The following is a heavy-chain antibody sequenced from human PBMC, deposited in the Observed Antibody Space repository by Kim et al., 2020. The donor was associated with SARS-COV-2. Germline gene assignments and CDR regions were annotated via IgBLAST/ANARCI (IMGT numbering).Heavy chain of an antibody. D-gene: IGHD1-26*01. Sequence: SETLSLTCTVSGGSISSSSYYWGWIRQPPGKGLEWIGSIYYSGSTYYNPSLKSRVTISVDTSKNQFSLKLSSVTAADTAVYYCARVRGGVGGSSGGHIAYWGQGTLVTVSS. J-gene: IGHJ4*02. CDR2: IYYSGST. CDR3: ARVRGGVGGSSGGHIAY. CDR1: GGSISSSSYY. V-gene: IGHV4-39*01.